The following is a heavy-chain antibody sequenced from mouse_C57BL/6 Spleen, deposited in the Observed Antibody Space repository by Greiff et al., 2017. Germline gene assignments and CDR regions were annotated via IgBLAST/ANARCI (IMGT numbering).Heavy chain of an antibody. D-gene: IGHD2-4*01. CDR3: TREFYDYDDGDFDV. Sequence: VQLKQSGEGLVKPGGSLKLSCAASGFTFSSYGMSWVRQTPEKRLEWVAYISSGGDYIYYADTVKGRFTISRDNARNTLYLQMSSLKSEDTAMYYCTREFYDYDDGDFDVWGTGTTVTVSS. CDR2: ISSGGDYI. J-gene: IGHJ1*03. V-gene: IGHV5-9-1*02. CDR1: GFTFSSYG.